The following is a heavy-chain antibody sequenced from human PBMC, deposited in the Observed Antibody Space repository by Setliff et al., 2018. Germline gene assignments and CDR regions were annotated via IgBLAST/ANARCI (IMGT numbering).Heavy chain of an antibody. V-gene: IGHV4-39*01. J-gene: IGHJ4*02. Sequence: PSETLSLTCSVSGDSISIGAYFWSWIRQPPGKGLEWIGSISYSGSTYHNPSLKSQVTVSVDTSKNQFSLKLTSVTAADTAVYFCASSYYDYLWGSYRYFYWGQGTLVTVSS. D-gene: IGHD3-16*02. CDR1: GDSISIGAYF. CDR3: ASSYYDYLWGSYRYFY. CDR2: ISYSGST.